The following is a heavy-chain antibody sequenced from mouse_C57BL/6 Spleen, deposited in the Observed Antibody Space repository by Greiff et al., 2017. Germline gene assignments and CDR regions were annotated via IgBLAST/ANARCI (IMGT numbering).Heavy chain of an antibody. CDR1: GFTFSDYG. V-gene: IGHV5-17*01. J-gene: IGHJ3*01. CDR3: ARKKSSSWFAY. D-gene: IGHD1-1*01. CDR2: ISSGSSTI. Sequence: EVKLMESGGGLVKPGGSLKLSCAASGFTFSDYGMHWVRQAPETGLEWVAYISSGSSTIYYADTVKGRFTISRDNAKNTLFLQMTSLRSEDTAMYYCARKKSSSWFAYWGQGTLVTVSA.